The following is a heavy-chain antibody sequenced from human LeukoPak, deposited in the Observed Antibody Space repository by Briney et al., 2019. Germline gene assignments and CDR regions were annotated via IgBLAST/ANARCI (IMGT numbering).Heavy chain of an antibody. D-gene: IGHD3-16*01. CDR1: GYSISSGYY. CDR2: IYHSGST. V-gene: IGHV4-38-2*01. J-gene: IGHJ4*02. CDR3: SRWGHTHDY. Sequence: PSETLSLTCAVSGYSISSGYYWGWIRQPPGKGLEWIGSIYHSGSTYYNPSLKGRVTISVDTSKNQFSLKLYSVTAADTAVYYCSRWGHTHDYWGQGTLVTVSS.